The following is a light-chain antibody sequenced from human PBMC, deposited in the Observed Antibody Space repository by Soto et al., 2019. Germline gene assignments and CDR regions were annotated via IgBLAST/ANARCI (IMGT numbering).Light chain of an antibody. CDR3: QQNFNFPRT. V-gene: IGKV1-12*01. CDR1: QSISKW. CDR2: AAS. Sequence: GYRFTITFRASQSISKWLAWYQQKPGKAPKVLIYAASYLQSGVPSRFSGSGSGADFTLTISSLQPEDFATYYCQQNFNFPRTFGQGTKVDIK. J-gene: IGKJ1*01.